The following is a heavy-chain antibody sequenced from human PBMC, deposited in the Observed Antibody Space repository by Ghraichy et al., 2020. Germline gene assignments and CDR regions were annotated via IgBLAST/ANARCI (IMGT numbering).Heavy chain of an antibody. J-gene: IGHJ2*01. CDR3: ARDRAQWLLPWYFDL. CDR2: ISSSGSTI. CDR1: GFTFSDYY. D-gene: IGHD3-22*01. Sequence: LSLTCAASGFTFSDYYMSWIRQAPGKGLEWVSYISSSGSTIYYADSVKGRFTISRDNAKNSLYLQMNSLRAEDTAVYYCARDRAQWLLPWYFDLWGRGTLVTVSS. V-gene: IGHV3-11*01.